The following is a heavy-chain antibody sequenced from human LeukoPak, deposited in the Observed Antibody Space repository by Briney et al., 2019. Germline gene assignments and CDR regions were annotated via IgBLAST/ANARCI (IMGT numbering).Heavy chain of an antibody. Sequence: GGSLRLACAAYGFTFSSYSMNWVRQAPGKGLEWVSYISISSSTIYYADSVKGRFTISRDNAKNSLYLQMNSLRDEDTAVYYCARDHDFWSGYPHFDYWGQGTLVTVSS. J-gene: IGHJ4*02. V-gene: IGHV3-48*02. D-gene: IGHD3-3*01. CDR1: GFTFSSYS. CDR2: ISISSSTI. CDR3: ARDHDFWSGYPHFDY.